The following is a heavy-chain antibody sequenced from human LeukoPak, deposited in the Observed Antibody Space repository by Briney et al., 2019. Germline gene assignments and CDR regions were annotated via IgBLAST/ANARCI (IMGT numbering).Heavy chain of an antibody. Sequence: PGGSLRLSCAASGFSMRTFWMTWVRQVPGKGLEWVASIKEDESEKKYVDSVTGRFNISRDNAKNSLYLQMNSLRAEDTAVYYCARLMFDSITFFHYYFYMDVWGKGTTVTVSS. CDR1: GFSMRTFW. CDR2: IKEDESEK. J-gene: IGHJ6*03. CDR3: ARLMFDSITFFHYYFYMDV. V-gene: IGHV3-7*01. D-gene: IGHD3-16*01.